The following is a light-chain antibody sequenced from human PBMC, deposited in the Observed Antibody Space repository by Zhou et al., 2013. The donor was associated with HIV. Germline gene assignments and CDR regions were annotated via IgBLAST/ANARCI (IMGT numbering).Light chain of an antibody. V-gene: IGKV1-39*01. J-gene: IGKJ1*01. Sequence: DIQMTQSPSSLSASVGDRVTITCRASQSISSYLNWYQQKPGKAPKLLIYAASSLQSGVPSRFSGSGSGTDFTLTISSLQPEDFATYYCQQSYSTHSWTFGQGTKVE. CDR3: QQSYSTHSWT. CDR1: QSISSY. CDR2: AAS.